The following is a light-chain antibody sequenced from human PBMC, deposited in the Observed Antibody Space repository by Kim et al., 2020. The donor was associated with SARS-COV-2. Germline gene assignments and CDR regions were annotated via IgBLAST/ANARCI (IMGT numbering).Light chain of an antibody. CDR2: YDN. J-gene: IGLJ3*02. CDR3: QVWDSSDYSVL. Sequence: SYELTQPPSVSEAPGQTATITCGGDNIERKSVHWYQQKPGQAPVLVMSYDNNRPSGIPERFSGSNSGNTATLAITRVEAGDEANYHCQVWDSSDYSVLFGGGPQLAVL. V-gene: IGLV3-21*04. CDR1: NIERKS.